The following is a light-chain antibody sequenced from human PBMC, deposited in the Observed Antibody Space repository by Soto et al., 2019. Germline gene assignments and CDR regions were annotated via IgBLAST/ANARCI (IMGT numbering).Light chain of an antibody. CDR2: GAS. CDR1: QSVSSN. Sequence: EIVMTQSPATLSVCPGERASLSCRASQSVSSNLAWYQQKPGQAPMLLIYGASTRATGIPARFSGSGSGTDFTLTICCLQSEDYAVYYCHQYNNWPPWTFGQGTKVEIK. J-gene: IGKJ1*01. CDR3: HQYNNWPPWT. V-gene: IGKV3-15*01.